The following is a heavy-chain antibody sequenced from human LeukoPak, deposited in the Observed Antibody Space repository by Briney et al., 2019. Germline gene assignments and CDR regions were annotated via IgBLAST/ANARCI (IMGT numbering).Heavy chain of an antibody. Sequence: GGSLKPSCAASGFTVSSHYMSWVRQAPGKGLEWVSVIYSGGSTYYADSVKGRFTISRDNSKNTLYLQMNSLRAEDTAVYYCARAYGDYVSHYYYYMDVWGKGTTVTVSS. CDR3: ARAYGDYVSHYYYYMDV. J-gene: IGHJ6*03. V-gene: IGHV3-53*01. CDR2: IYSGGST. D-gene: IGHD4-17*01. CDR1: GFTVSSHY.